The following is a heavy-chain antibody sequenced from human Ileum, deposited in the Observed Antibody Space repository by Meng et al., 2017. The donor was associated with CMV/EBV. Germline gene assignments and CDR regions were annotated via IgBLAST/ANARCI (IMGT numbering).Heavy chain of an antibody. D-gene: IGHD4-17*01. V-gene: IGHV3-21*01. CDR1: GFTFRTYE. Sequence: SGFTFRTYEMTWVRQPPGKGLEWVASISSSSSYIYYADSLKGRFTISRDNAGNSLYLHMSGLRPEDTAVYYCARKSPSPIGARHFDSWGRGVLVTVSS. CDR2: ISSSSSYI. J-gene: IGHJ4*02. CDR3: ARKSPSPIGARHFDS.